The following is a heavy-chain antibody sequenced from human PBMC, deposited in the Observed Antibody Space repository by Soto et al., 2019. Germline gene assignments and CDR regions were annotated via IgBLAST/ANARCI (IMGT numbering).Heavy chain of an antibody. D-gene: IGHD5-12*01. CDR1: GFTFSSYW. V-gene: IGHV3-7*01. J-gene: IGHJ4*02. Sequence: GGSLRLSCAASGFTFSSYWMSWVRQAPGKGLEWVANIKQEGSEKYYVDSVKGRFTISRDNAKNSLYLQMNSLRAEDTDVCYCARDRGYLRSWTKKAYYFDYWGQGTLVTVSS. CDR2: IKQEGSEK. CDR3: ARDRGYLRSWTKKAYYFDY.